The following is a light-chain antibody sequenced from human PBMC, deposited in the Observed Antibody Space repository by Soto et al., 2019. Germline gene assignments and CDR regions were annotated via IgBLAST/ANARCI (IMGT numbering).Light chain of an antibody. J-gene: IGKJ1*01. CDR3: QQYTNWPSWT. CDR1: QNINTY. V-gene: IGKV3-15*01. Sequence: EKVMTQSPATLSMSPGERATLSCRASQNINTYLAWYQQKPGQAPRLLIYGASIRATGIPARFSGSGSGTEFTLTISSLQSEDFAVYYCQQYTNWPSWTFGQGTKVEIK. CDR2: GAS.